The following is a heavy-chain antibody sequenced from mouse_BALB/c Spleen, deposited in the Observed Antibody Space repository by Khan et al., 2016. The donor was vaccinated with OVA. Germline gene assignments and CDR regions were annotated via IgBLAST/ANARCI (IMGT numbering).Heavy chain of an antibody. CDR1: GYTFTNYW. J-gene: IGHJ3*01. V-gene: IGHV1-7*01. CDR3: TSHGSTYTCFVY. D-gene: IGHD1-1*01. Sequence: QVQLQQSGAELAKPGASVKMSCKASGYTFTNYWMHWVKQRPGQGLEWIGYIDPTTGYTKYNQKFKDKATLTADKSSSTAYMQLSSLTSEDAAVYYCTSHGSTYTCFVYWGQGTLVTVSA. CDR2: IDPTTGYT.